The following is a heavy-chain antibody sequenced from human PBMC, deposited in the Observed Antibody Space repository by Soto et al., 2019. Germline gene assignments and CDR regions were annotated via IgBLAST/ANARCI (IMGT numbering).Heavy chain of an antibody. Sequence: EVQLLESGGGLVQPGGSLRLSCAASGFTFSSYAMSWVRQAPGKGLEWVSAISGSGGSTYYADSVKGRFTISRDNSKNTLYLQMNSLRAEDTAVYCCAKDRGHYYGSDVWGQGTTVTVSS. CDR1: GFTFSSYA. CDR2: ISGSGGST. J-gene: IGHJ6*02. CDR3: AKDRGHYYGSDV. V-gene: IGHV3-23*01. D-gene: IGHD3-10*01.